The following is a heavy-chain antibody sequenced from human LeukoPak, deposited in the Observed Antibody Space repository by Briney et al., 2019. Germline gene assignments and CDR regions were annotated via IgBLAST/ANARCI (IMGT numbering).Heavy chain of an antibody. D-gene: IGHD2-15*01. J-gene: IGHJ5*02. Sequence: GGSLRLSCAASGFTFSSYAMHWVRQAPGKGLEWVAVISYDGSNKYYADSVKGRFTISRDNSKNTLYLQMNSLRAEDTAVYYCAREIVVVVAAPRGNWFDPWGQGTLVTVSS. CDR3: AREIVVVVAAPRGNWFDP. CDR1: GFTFSSYA. CDR2: ISYDGSNK. V-gene: IGHV3-30*04.